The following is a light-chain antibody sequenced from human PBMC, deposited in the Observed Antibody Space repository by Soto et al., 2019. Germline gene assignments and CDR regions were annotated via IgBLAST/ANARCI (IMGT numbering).Light chain of an antibody. CDR3: QQYKNWLTLT. J-gene: IGKJ1*01. V-gene: IGKV3D-15*01. CDR2: GAS. Sequence: EIVMTQSPATLSVSPGERATLSCRASQSVSSSYLAWYQQKPGQAPRLLIYGASSRATGIPARFSGSGSGTEFTLTISSLQSEDLAVYYCQQYKNWLTLTFGQGTKVDIK. CDR1: QSVSSSY.